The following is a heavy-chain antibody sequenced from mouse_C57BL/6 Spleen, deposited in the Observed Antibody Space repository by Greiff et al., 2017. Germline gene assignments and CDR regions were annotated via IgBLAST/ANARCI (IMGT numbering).Heavy chain of an antibody. CDR2: IDPENGDT. J-gene: IGHJ3*01. D-gene: IGHD2-3*01. Sequence: VQLQQSGAELVRPGASVKLSCTASGFNIKDDYMPWVKQRPEQGLEWIGWIDPENGDTEYASKFQGKATITADTSSNTAYLQLSSLTSENTAVYYCTTWDDGSPNAYWGQGTLVTVSA. V-gene: IGHV14-4*01. CDR3: TTWDDGSPNAY. CDR1: GFNIKDDY.